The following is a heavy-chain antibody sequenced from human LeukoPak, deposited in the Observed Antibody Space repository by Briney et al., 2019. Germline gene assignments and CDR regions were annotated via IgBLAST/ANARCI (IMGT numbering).Heavy chain of an antibody. V-gene: IGHV4-34*01. D-gene: IGHD3-22*01. CDR1: GGSFSGYY. CDR2: INHSGST. Sequence: SETLSLTCAVYGGSFSGYYWSWIRQPPGKGLEWIGEINHSGSTNYNPSLKSRVTISVDTSKNQFSLKLSSVTAADTAVYYCATQGYYDSSGPGAGPSKDVWGQGTTVPVSS. CDR3: ATQGYYDSSGPGAGPSKDV. J-gene: IGHJ6*02.